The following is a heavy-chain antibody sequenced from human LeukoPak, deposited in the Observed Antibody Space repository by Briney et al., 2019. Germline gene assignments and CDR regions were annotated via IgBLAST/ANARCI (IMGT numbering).Heavy chain of an antibody. CDR2: ISSSSRTI. D-gene: IGHD4-17*01. V-gene: IGHV3-48*01. Sequence: PGGSLRLSCAASGFTFSSYSMTWVRQAPGKGLEWVSYISSSSRTIYYADSVKGRFTISRDNAKNSLYLQMNSLRAEDTAVYYCARGGDVAVYWGQGTLVTVSS. CDR1: GFTFSSYS. J-gene: IGHJ4*02. CDR3: ARGGDVAVY.